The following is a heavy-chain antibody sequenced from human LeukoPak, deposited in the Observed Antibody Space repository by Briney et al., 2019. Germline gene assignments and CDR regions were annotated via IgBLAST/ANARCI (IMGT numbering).Heavy chain of an antibody. CDR3: AREGDYYDKLPNWFDP. J-gene: IGHJ5*02. D-gene: IGHD3-22*01. Sequence: GGSLRLSCAASGFTFSSYSMNWVRQAPGKGLEWVSSISSSSSYIYYADSVKGRFTISRDNAKNSLYLQMNSLRSEDTAVYYCAREGDYYDKLPNWFDPWGQGTLVTVSS. CDR2: ISSSSSYI. V-gene: IGHV3-21*04. CDR1: GFTFSSYS.